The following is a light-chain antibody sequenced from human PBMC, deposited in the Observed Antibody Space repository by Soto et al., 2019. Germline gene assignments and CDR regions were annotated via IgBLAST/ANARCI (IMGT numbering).Light chain of an antibody. CDR1: QSVSGGS. Sequence: EIVLTQSPGTLSLSPGERATLSCRASQSVSGGSLAWYQQKPGQAPRLLLYGASNRATGIPDRFSGSGSGTDFTLTISRLEPEDFAVYSCQHYGSSPYTFGQGTKLEI. CDR3: QHYGSSPYT. CDR2: GAS. V-gene: IGKV3-20*01. J-gene: IGKJ2*01.